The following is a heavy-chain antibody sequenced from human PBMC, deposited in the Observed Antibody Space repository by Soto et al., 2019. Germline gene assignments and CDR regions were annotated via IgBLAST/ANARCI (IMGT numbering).Heavy chain of an antibody. CDR2: INHSGST. D-gene: IGHD4-17*01. CDR1: GGSFSGYY. CDR3: ARGAVNIWFDP. J-gene: IGHJ5*02. V-gene: IGHV4-34*01. Sequence: SETLSLTCAVYGGSFSGYYWSWIRQPPGKGLEWIGEINHSGSTNYNPSLKSRVTISVDTSKNQFSLKLSSVTAADTAVYYCARGAVNIWFDPWGQGTLVTVSS.